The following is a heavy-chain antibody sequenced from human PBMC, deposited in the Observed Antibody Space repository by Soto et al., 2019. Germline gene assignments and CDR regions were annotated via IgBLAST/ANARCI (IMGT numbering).Heavy chain of an antibody. Sequence: QITLKESGPTLVKPTQTLTLTCTFSGFSLSTSGVGVGWIRQPPGKALEWLALIYWDDDKRYSPSLKSRLTITKGPPKNHVVLPKDHMDPVDTAKFYCANRRGSGWYNRIMYGMDVWGQGTTVTVSS. CDR1: GFSLSTSGVG. J-gene: IGHJ6*02. CDR2: IYWDDDK. CDR3: ANRRGSGWYNRIMYGMDV. V-gene: IGHV2-5*02. D-gene: IGHD6-19*01.